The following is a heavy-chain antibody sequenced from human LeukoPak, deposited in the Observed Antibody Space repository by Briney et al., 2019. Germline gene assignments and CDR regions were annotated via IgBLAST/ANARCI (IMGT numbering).Heavy chain of an antibody. J-gene: IGHJ4*02. CDR3: ARSVYSSGWYRSYYFDY. Sequence: PGGSLRLSCAASRFTVSSNYMSWVRQAPGKGLEWVSVIYSGGSTYYADSVKGRFTISRHNSKNTLYLQMNSLRAEDTAVYYCARSVYSSGWYRSYYFDYWGQGTLVSVSS. V-gene: IGHV3-53*04. D-gene: IGHD6-19*01. CDR1: RFTVSSNY. CDR2: IYSGGST.